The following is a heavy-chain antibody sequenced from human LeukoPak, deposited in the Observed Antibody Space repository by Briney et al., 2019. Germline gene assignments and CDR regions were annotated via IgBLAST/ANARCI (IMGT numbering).Heavy chain of an antibody. D-gene: IGHD6-19*01. V-gene: IGHV4-38-2*01. Sequence: SETLSLTCAVSNYSISSGYYWDWIRQPPGKGLEWIGRIYHNGYTYYNPSLKSRVTISVDTSKNQFSLKLSSVTAADTAVYYCARVLHSGWPSPYYYYYGMDVWGKGTTVTVSS. CDR3: ARVLHSGWPSPYYYYYGMDV. CDR1: NYSISSGYY. J-gene: IGHJ6*04. CDR2: IYHNGYT.